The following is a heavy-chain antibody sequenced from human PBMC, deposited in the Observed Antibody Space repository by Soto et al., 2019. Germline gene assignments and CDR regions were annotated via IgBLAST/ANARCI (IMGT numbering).Heavy chain of an antibody. CDR1: GFTFSSYG. Sequence: GGSLRLSCAASGFTFSSYGMHWVRQAPGKGLEWVAVIWYDGSNKYYADSVKGRFTISRDNSKNTRYLQMNSLRAEATAVYYCARNVEMATISYFDYWGQGTLVTVSS. J-gene: IGHJ4*02. D-gene: IGHD5-12*01. CDR3: ARNVEMATISYFDY. V-gene: IGHV3-33*01. CDR2: IWYDGSNK.